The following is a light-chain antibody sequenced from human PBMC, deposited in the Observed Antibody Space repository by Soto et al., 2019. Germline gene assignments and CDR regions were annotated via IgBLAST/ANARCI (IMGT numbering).Light chain of an antibody. CDR2: ANT. CDR3: QSYDSSLSGYV. J-gene: IGLJ1*01. Sequence: QSVLTQPPSVSGAPGQRVTISCTGNNSNIGPTYDVHWYQQLPGTAPKLLIYANTNRPSGVPDRFSGSKSGTSASLAITGLQAEDEADYFCQSYDSSLSGYVFGTGTKLTVL. CDR1: NSNIGPTYD. V-gene: IGLV1-40*01.